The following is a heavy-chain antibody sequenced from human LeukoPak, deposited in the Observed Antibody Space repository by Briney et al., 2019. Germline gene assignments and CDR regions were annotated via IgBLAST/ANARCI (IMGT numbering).Heavy chain of an antibody. D-gene: IGHD2-2*02. J-gene: IGHJ6*02. Sequence: PSETLSLTCTVSGXSISSGGYYWSWIRQHPGKGLEWIEYIYYSGSTYYNPSLKSRVTISVDTSKNQFSLKLSSVTAADTAVYYCARDCSSTSCHNYYYYYGMDVWGQGTTVTVSS. V-gene: IGHV4-31*03. CDR1: GXSISSGGYY. CDR3: ARDCSSTSCHNYYYYYGMDV. CDR2: IYYSGST.